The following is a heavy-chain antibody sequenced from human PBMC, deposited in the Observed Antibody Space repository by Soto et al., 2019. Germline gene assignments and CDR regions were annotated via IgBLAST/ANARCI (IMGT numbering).Heavy chain of an antibody. CDR1: GFTFSRYA. D-gene: IGHD2-8*01. Sequence: PGGSLRLSCAASGFTFSRYARHWVRQAPGEGLEWVAVISRDGSSKYYGDSVKGRFTVSRDNSNNTLYLSMTSLRPDDTAVFYCARSRNGAVPDSINFWGQGTLVTVYS. V-gene: IGHV3-30-3*01. J-gene: IGHJ4*02. CDR2: ISRDGSSK. CDR3: ARSRNGAVPDSINF.